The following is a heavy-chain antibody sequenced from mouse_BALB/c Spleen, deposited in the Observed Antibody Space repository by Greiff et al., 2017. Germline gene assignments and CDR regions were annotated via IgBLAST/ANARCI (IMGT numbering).Heavy chain of an antibody. CDR2: ISSGSSTI. CDR1: GFTFSSFG. J-gene: IGHJ2*01. V-gene: IGHV5-17*02. Sequence: EVQVVESGGGLVQPGGSRKLSCAASGFTFSSFGMHWVRQAPEKGLEWVAYISSGSSTIYYADTVKGRFTISRDNPKNTLFLQMTSLRSEDTAMYYCARGPFDYWGQGTTLTVSS. CDR3: ARGPFDY.